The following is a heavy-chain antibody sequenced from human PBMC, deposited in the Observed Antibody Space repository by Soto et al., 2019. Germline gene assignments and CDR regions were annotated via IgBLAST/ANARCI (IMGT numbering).Heavy chain of an antibody. Sequence: PGGSLRLSCAASGFAFSTYAMSWVRQAPGKGLEWVSLISGNTGATYYADSVKGRFTISRDNSKNTVSLQMSSLRAEDTAVYFCAKDYRAGSGDAFDIWGQGTMVTVSS. D-gene: IGHD1-1*01. CDR1: GFAFSTYA. CDR2: ISGNTGAT. J-gene: IGHJ3*02. V-gene: IGHV3-23*01. CDR3: AKDYRAGSGDAFDI.